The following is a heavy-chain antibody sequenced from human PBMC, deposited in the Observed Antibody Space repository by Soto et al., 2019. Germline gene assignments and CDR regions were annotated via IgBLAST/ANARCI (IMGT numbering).Heavy chain of an antibody. Sequence: PSETLSLTCTVSGGSISSYYWSWIRQPPGKGLEWIGYMYNTGSTIYNPSLKSRVTISVDTSKNQFSLKLSSVTAADTAVYYWGRSVAPWGKGPRVTVSS. V-gene: IGHV4-59*12. CDR1: GGSISSYY. CDR3: GRSVAP. CDR2: MYNTGST. J-gene: IGHJ5*02.